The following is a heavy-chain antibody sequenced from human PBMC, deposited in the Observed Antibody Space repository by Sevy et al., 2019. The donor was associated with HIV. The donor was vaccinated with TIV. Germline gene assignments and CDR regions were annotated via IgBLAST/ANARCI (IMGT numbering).Heavy chain of an antibody. V-gene: IGHV3-30*18. CDR3: AKADSSGYYYLDY. CDR1: GFTFSSYG. D-gene: IGHD3-22*01. J-gene: IGHJ4*02. CDR2: ISYDGSNK. Sequence: GGSLRLSCAASGFTFSSYGMHWVRQAPGKGLEWVAVISYDGSNKYYADSVKGRFTISRDNSKNTLYLQMISLRAEDTAVYYCAKADSSGYYYLDYWGQGTLVTVSS.